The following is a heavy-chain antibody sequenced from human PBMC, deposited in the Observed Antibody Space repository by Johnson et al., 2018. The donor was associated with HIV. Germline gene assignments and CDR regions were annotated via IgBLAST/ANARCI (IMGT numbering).Heavy chain of an antibody. J-gene: IGHJ3*02. D-gene: IGHD3-3*01. CDR2: INSDGSST. Sequence: VQLVESGGGLVQPGGSLRLSCAASGFTFSSYWMHWVRQAPGKGLVWVSRINSDGSSTSYADSVKGRFTISRDNAKNTLYLQMNSLRAEATAGYYGARDRGRAYYKCWGGTRSACAFDIWGQGTMVTVSS. CDR3: ARDRGRAYYKCWGGTRSACAFDI. CDR1: GFTFSSYW. V-gene: IGHV3-74*01.